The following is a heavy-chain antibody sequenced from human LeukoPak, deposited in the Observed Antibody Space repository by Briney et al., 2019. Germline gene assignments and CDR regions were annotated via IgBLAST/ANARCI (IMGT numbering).Heavy chain of an antibody. CDR2: INHSGST. J-gene: IGHJ4*02. Sequence: SETLSLTCAVSGESFSGNYWSWIRQPPGKGLEWIGEINHSGSTNYNPSLKSRVTISVDTSKNQFSLKLSSVTAADTAVYYCARRTYYYDSSGSSSGYYFDYWGQGTLVTVSS. CDR3: ARRTYYYDSSGSSSGYYFDY. D-gene: IGHD3-22*01. V-gene: IGHV4-34*01. CDR1: GESFSGNY.